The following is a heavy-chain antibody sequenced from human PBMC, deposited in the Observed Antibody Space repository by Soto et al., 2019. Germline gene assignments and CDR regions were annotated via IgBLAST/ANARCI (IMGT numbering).Heavy chain of an antibody. J-gene: IGHJ3*01. CDR1: GGTFSSYA. CDR2: IIPIFGTA. D-gene: IGHD6-19*01. CDR3: ARCPRSGRYTASYCASDV. Sequence: SVKVSCKASGGTFSSYAISWVRQAPGQGLEWMGGIIPIFGTANYAQKFQGRVTITADESTSTAYMGLSSLRSEDTAVYYCARCPRSGRYTASYCASDVVGQGTMDTL. V-gene: IGHV1-69*13.